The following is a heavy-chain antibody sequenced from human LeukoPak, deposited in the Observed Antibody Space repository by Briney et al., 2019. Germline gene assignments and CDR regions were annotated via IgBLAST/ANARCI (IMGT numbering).Heavy chain of an antibody. Sequence: GGSLRLSCAASGFTFSSYGMHWVRQAPGKGLEWVAVISYDGSNKYYADSVKGRFTISRDNSKNTLYLQMNSLRAEDTAVYYCAKESFHYYDSSGYYFDYWGQGTLVTVSS. D-gene: IGHD3-22*01. J-gene: IGHJ4*02. CDR2: ISYDGSNK. V-gene: IGHV3-30*18. CDR1: GFTFSSYG. CDR3: AKESFHYYDSSGYYFDY.